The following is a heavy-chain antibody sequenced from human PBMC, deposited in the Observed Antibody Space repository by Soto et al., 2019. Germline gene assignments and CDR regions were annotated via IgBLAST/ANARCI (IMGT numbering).Heavy chain of an antibody. Sequence: EVQLLESGGGLVQPGGSLRLSCAASGFTLNSYAVTWVRQAPGKGLEWVSSVSDGGSGSFYAASVKGRFNISRDTSKNTLYLQMNSLIVEDTAVYYCAKSKGNTATNGWPVWGQGTTVIVSS. J-gene: IGHJ6*02. CDR3: AKSKGNTATNGWPV. V-gene: IGHV3-23*01. CDR1: GFTLNSYA. CDR2: VSDGGSGS. D-gene: IGHD5-18*01.